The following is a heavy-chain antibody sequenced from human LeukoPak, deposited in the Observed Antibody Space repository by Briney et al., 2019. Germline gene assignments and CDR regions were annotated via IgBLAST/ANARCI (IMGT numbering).Heavy chain of an antibody. CDR1: GFTFSSYA. CDR3: AKNPGYSSGWYYRY. Sequence: PGGSLRLSCAPSGFTFSSYAMSWVRQAPGKGLEWVSAISGSGGSTYYADSVKGRFTISRDNSKNTLYLQMNSLRAEDTAVYYCAKNPGYSSGWYYRYWGQGTLVTVSS. V-gene: IGHV3-23*01. D-gene: IGHD6-19*01. CDR2: ISGSGGST. J-gene: IGHJ4*02.